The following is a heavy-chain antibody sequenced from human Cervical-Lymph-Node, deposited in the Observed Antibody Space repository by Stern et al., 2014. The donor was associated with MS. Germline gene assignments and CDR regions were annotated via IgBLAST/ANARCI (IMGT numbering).Heavy chain of an antibody. CDR2: IYYSGNT. V-gene: IGHV4-59*01. CDR1: GGSLSRYF. J-gene: IGHJ4*02. Sequence: QLQLQESGPGLVKPSETLSLTCTVSGGSLSRYFWSWVRPPPGKGLEWIGYIYYSGNTNYNPSLKSRVTITLDTSKNQFSLKLSSVTAADTAVYYCARVGCSSSSCPGPNDYWGQGTLVTVSS. D-gene: IGHD2-15*01. CDR3: ARVGCSSSSCPGPNDY.